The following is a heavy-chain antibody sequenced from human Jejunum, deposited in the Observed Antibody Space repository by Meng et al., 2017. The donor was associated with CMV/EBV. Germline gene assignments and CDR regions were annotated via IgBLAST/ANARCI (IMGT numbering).Heavy chain of an antibody. D-gene: IGHD4-17*01. J-gene: IGHJ4*02. CDR3: TVVWRDYGDRH. CDR2: IKNKNDDETT. V-gene: IGHV3-15*01. CDR1: GFTFSDAW. Sequence: EVQLVESGGGLVKAXGCIRLSCAAFGFTFSDAWMNWVRQAPGKGLEWIGRIKNKNDDETTDYAAHVKDRFTISRDDSKNTLYLQMNSLRVEDTGFYYCTVVWRDYGDRHWDQGTLVTVSS.